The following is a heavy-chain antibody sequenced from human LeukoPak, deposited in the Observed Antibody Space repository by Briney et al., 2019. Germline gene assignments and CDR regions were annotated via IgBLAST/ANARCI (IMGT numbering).Heavy chain of an antibody. V-gene: IGHV4-38-2*02. Sequence: SETLSLTCTVSGYSISSGYYWGWIRQPPGKGLEWIGSIYHSGSTYYNPSLKSRVTISVDTSRNQFSLKLSSVTAADTAVYYCARHESPRPLPRPYFDYWGQGTLVAVSS. CDR2: IYHSGST. J-gene: IGHJ4*02. CDR1: GYSISSGYY. CDR3: ARHESPRPLPRPYFDY.